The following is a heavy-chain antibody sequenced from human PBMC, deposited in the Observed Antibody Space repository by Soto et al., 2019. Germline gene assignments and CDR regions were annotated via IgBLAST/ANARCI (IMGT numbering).Heavy chain of an antibody. D-gene: IGHD4-17*01. J-gene: IGHJ5*02. CDR2: IYWDDGK. Sequence: QITLKESGPTLVKPTQTLTLTCTFSGLSLSTSGVGVGWIRQPPGKALEWLALIYWDDGKRYSPSLKNRLTITKDTSKNQVVLTMTHMDPVDTATYYCAHRPPSQSMLTTRWFDPWGQGTLVTVSS. V-gene: IGHV2-5*02. CDR3: AHRPPSQSMLTTRWFDP. CDR1: GLSLSTSGVG.